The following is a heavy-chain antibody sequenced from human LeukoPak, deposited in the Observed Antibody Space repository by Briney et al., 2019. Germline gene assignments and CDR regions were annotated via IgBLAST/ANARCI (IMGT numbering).Heavy chain of an antibody. D-gene: IGHD1-14*01. CDR3: AHRTAFDS. CDR2: ITSISNT. Sequence: GGSLRLSCAASGFTFRSHAMSWVRQAPGKGLEWVSTITSISNTYYPDSVKGRLTISRDNSRDTLYLQMNTLRAEDTAIYYCAHRTAFDSWGQGTLVTVSS. J-gene: IGHJ4*02. V-gene: IGHV3-23*01. CDR1: GFTFRSHA.